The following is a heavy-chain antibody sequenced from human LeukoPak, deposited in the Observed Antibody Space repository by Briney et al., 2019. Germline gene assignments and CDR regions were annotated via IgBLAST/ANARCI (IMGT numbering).Heavy chain of an antibody. CDR2: IYYSGST. V-gene: IGHV4-39*07. Sequence: SETLSLTCTVSGGSISSTTYYWGWIRQPPGKGLEWIGSIYYSGSTYYNPSLKSRVTMSVDTSKNQFSLKLSSVTAADTAVYYCARDLYYYGSGTLFDYWGQGTLVTVSS. CDR3: ARDLYYYGSGTLFDY. J-gene: IGHJ4*02. CDR1: GGSISSTTYY. D-gene: IGHD3-10*01.